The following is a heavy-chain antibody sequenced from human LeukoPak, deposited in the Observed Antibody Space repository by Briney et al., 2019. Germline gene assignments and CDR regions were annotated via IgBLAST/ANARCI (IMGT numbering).Heavy chain of an antibody. D-gene: IGHD6-19*01. CDR3: AKDRFSSVWSVAFDI. Sequence: GGCLRLSRAASGFIFSSYAMSWVRQAPGKGLEWVSAISGSGGSTYYADSVKGRFTISKDKSKTTLYLQLNSLRAEDTAIYYCAKDRFSSVWSVAFDIWGRETMVSVFS. CDR1: GFIFSSYA. CDR2: ISGSGGST. V-gene: IGHV3-23*01. J-gene: IGHJ3*02.